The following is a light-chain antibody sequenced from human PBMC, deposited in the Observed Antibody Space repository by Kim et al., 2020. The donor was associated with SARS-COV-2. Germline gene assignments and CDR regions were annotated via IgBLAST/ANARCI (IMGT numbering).Light chain of an antibody. J-gene: IGLJ2*01. CDR2: DTG. V-gene: IGLV7-46*01. Sequence: PGGTVTLTGDSSTGAVTSGHFPYGFQQKPGQAPRTLIYDTGNRHSWTPARFSGSLLGGKAALTLSAAQAEDEADYYCLLSYSDSRVFGGGTQLTVL. CDR3: LLSYSDSRV. CDR1: TGAVTSGHF.